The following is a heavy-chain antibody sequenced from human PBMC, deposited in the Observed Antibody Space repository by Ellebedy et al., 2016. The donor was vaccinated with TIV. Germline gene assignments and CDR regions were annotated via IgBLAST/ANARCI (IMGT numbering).Heavy chain of an antibody. V-gene: IGHV3-48*02. Sequence: GESLKISXAASGFTFSSSSMNWVRQAPGKGLEWLSYISGRSNIIYYADSVRGRFTISRDNAKNSLYLQMSGLRDEDTAVYYCTTDYYDNSGYRMLGGYWGQGTLVTVST. D-gene: IGHD3-22*01. J-gene: IGHJ4*02. CDR1: GFTFSSSS. CDR2: ISGRSNII. CDR3: TTDYYDNSGYRMLGGY.